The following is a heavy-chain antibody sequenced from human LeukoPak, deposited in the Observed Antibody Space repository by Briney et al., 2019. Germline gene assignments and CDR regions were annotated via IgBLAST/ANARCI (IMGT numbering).Heavy chain of an antibody. D-gene: IGHD5-12*01. CDR1: GFTFNIYG. V-gene: IGHV3-23*01. CDR3: AKGSGHSAYDHVDY. Sequence: GGSLRLSCAASGFTFNIYGMTWVRQSPGKGLEWVSGIGGGGGSTYYADSVKGRFIISRDNSKNTLYLQMNSLRVEDTAVYYCAKGSGHSAYDHVDYWGQGTLVTVSS. CDR2: IGGGGGST. J-gene: IGHJ4*02.